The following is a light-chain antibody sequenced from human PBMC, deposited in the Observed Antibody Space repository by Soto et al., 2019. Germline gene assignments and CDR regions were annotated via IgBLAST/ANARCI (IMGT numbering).Light chain of an antibody. CDR1: QSLLHSNGYNY. V-gene: IGKV2-28*01. CDR3: VQALQTPPWT. Sequence: DIVMTQSPLSLPVTPGEPASISCRSSQSLLHSNGYNYLDWYLQKPGQSPQLLIYLGSNRASGVPDRFCGSGSGTDFTLKISRVEAENVGVYYCVQALQTPPWTFGQGTKVEIK. CDR2: LGS. J-gene: IGKJ1*01.